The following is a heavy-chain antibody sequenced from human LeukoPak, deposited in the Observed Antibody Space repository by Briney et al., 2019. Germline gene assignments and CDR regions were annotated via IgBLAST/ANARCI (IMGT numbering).Heavy chain of an antibody. CDR3: ARESYYDILTGYYRPFGY. V-gene: IGHV1-18*01. D-gene: IGHD3-9*01. J-gene: IGHJ4*02. CDR1: GYTFTSYG. Sequence: GASVKVSCKASGYTFTSYGISWARQAPGQGLEWMGWISAYNGNTNYAQKLQGRVTMTTDTSTSTAYMELRSLRSDDTAVYYCARESYYDILTGYYRPFGYWGQGTLVTVSS. CDR2: ISAYNGNT.